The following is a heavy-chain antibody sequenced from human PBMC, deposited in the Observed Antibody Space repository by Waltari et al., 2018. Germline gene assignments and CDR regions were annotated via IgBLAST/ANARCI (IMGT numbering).Heavy chain of an antibody. D-gene: IGHD4-17*01. J-gene: IGHJ3*02. CDR1: GYTFTSYD. CDR2: TNPNSGNT. V-gene: IGHV1-8*01. CDR3: ASVPVTTKGNDAFDI. Sequence: QVQLVQSGAEVKKPGASVKVSCKASGYTFTSYDINWVRQATGQGLEWMGWTNPNSGNTGYAQKFHGRVTMTRNPSISTAYIELSSLRSEDTAVYYCASVPVTTKGNDAFDIWGQGTMVTVSS.